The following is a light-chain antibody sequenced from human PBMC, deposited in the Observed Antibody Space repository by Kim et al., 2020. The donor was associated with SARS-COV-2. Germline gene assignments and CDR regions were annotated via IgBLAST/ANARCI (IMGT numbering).Light chain of an antibody. V-gene: IGKV3-11*01. CDR3: QQRSNLPRT. Sequence: SLSPGERATLSCRASQNISRYLAWYQHKPGQAPRLLIYDSSNRATGIPARFSGSGSGTDFTLTISSLEPEDFAIYYCQQRSNLPRTFGQGTKLEI. CDR2: DSS. CDR1: QNISRY. J-gene: IGKJ2*01.